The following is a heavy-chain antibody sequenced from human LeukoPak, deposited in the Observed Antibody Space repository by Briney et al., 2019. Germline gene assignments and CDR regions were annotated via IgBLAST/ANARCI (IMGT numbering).Heavy chain of an antibody. Sequence: GGSLRLSRAASGFTFSSYSMNWVRQAPGKGLEWVSYISSSSSTIYYADSVKGRFTISRDNAKNSLYLQMNSLRDEDTAVYYCARDHVAVAVDALDMWGQGTMVTVSS. V-gene: IGHV3-48*02. CDR1: GFTFSSYS. J-gene: IGHJ3*02. CDR3: ARDHVAVAVDALDM. CDR2: ISSSSSTI. D-gene: IGHD6-19*01.